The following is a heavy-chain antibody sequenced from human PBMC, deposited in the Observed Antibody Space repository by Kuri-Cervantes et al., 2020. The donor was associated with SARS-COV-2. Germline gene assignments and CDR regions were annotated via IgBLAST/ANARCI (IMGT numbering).Heavy chain of an antibody. CDR1: FTFDDYT. J-gene: IGHJ4*02. CDR2: INSDGSST. D-gene: IGHD1-7*01. CDR3: ARETLNWNYVLDY. V-gene: IGHV3-74*01. Sequence: FTFDDYTMHWVRQAPGKGLVWVSRINSDGSSTSYADSVKGRFTISRDNAKNSLYLLMNGLRAEDTAVYYCARETLNWNYVLDYWGQEALVTVSS.